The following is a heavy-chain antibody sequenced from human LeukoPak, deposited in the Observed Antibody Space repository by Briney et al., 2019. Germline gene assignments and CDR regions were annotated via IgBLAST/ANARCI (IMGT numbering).Heavy chain of an antibody. V-gene: IGHV3-74*01. CDR3: AREPDYDFWSGYPYYYGMDV. Sequence: GGSLRLSCAASGFTFSSYWMHWVRQAPGKGLVWVSRINSDGSSTSYADSVKGRFTISRDNAKSTLYLQMNSLRAEDTAVYYCAREPDYDFWSGYPYYYGMDVWGQGTTVTVSS. J-gene: IGHJ6*02. D-gene: IGHD3-3*01. CDR2: INSDGSST. CDR1: GFTFSSYW.